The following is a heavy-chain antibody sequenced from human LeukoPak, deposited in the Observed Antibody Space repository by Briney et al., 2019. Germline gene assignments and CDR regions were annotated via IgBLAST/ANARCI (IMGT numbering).Heavy chain of an antibody. J-gene: IGHJ6*02. V-gene: IGHV4-34*01. CDR1: GGSFSGYY. Sequence: PSETLSLTCAVYGGSFSGYYWSWIRQPPGKGLEWIGEINHSGSTNYNPSLKSRVTISVDTSKNQFSLKLSSVTAADTAVYYCAGHDYYYYGMDVWGQGTTVTVSS. CDR2: INHSGST. CDR3: AGHDYYYYGMDV.